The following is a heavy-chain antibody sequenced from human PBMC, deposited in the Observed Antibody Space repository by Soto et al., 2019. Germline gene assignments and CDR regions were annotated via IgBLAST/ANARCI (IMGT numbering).Heavy chain of an antibody. V-gene: IGHV3-7*01. D-gene: IGHD3-16*02. Sequence: GGSLRLSCAASGFTFSSYGMNWVRQAPGKGLEWVANIKQDGSEKYYVDSVKGRFTISRDNAKNSLYLQMNSLRAEDTAVYYCARDGPYDYIWGSYPNDAFDIWGQGTMVTVSS. J-gene: IGHJ3*02. CDR2: IKQDGSEK. CDR1: GFTFSSYG. CDR3: ARDGPYDYIWGSYPNDAFDI.